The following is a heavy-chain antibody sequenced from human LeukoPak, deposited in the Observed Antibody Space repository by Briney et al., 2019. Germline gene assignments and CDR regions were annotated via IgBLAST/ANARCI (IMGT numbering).Heavy chain of an antibody. CDR1: GGSFSGYY. Sequence: PSETLSLTCAVYGGSFSGYYWSWIRQPPGKGLEWIGEINHSGSTNYNPSLKSRVTISVDTSKNQFSLKLSSVTAADTAVYYCARGPRSYGMDVWGQGTTVTVSS. V-gene: IGHV4-34*01. J-gene: IGHJ6*02. CDR3: ARGPRSYGMDV. CDR2: INHSGST.